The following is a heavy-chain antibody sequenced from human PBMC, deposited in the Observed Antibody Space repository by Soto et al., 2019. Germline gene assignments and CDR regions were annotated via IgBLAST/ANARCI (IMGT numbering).Heavy chain of an antibody. J-gene: IGHJ4*02. V-gene: IGHV1-18*01. CDR1: GYTFTSYG. CDR2: ISAHKGNT. D-gene: IGHD1-1*01. CDR3: ARGRYGDY. Sequence: QVHLVQSGAEVKKPGASVKVSCKASGYTFTSYGITWVRQAPGQGLEWMGWISAHKGNTDYAQKTQGRVIVTRETSTSTAYMELRSLRSDDTGVYYCARGRYGDYWGRGALVTVSS.